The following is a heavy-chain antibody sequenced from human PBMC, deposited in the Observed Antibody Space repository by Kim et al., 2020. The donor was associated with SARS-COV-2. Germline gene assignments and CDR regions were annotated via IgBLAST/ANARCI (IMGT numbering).Heavy chain of an antibody. D-gene: IGHD3-22*01. J-gene: IGHJ4*02. CDR3: AKDPNYYDSSGCLDY. V-gene: IGHV3-33*06. CDR2: IWYDGSNK. Sequence: GGSLRLSCAASGFTFSSYAMHWVRQAPGKGLEWVAVIWYDGSNKYYADSVKGRFTISRDNSKNTLYLQMNSLRAEDTAVYYCAKDPNYYDSSGCLDYWGQGTLVTVSS. CDR1: GFTFSSYA.